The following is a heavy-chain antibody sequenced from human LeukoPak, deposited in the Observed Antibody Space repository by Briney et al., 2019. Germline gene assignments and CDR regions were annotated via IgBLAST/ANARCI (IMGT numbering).Heavy chain of an antibody. D-gene: IGHD3-10*01. CDR2: IKQDGSEK. CDR1: GFTFRSYW. CDR3: AREPYYYGSGSFDY. Sequence: GSLRLSCAASGFTFRSYWMSWVRQAPGKGLEGVANIKQDGSEKYYVDSVKGRFTISRDNAKNSLYLQMNSLRAEDTAVYYCAREPYYYGSGSFDYWGQGTLVTVSS. V-gene: IGHV3-7*01. J-gene: IGHJ4*02.